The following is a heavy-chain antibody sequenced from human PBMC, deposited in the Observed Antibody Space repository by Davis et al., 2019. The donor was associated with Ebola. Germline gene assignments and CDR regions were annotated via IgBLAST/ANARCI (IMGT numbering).Heavy chain of an antibody. Sequence: AASVKVSCKASGYTFTGYYMQWVRQAPGQGLEWMGWINPNSGGTNYAQKFQGWVTMTRDTSISTAYMELSSLRSEDTAVYYCARAANTIFGVVYGMDVWGQGTTVTVSS. J-gene: IGHJ6*02. CDR1: GYTFTGYY. CDR2: INPNSGGT. V-gene: IGHV1-2*04. D-gene: IGHD3-3*01. CDR3: ARAANTIFGVVYGMDV.